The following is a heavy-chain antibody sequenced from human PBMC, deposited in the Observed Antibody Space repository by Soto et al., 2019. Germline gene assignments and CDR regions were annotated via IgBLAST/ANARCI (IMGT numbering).Heavy chain of an antibody. V-gene: IGHV1-18*01. CDR1: GYSFTSYG. Sequence: ASVRVSCKASGYSFTSYGISWVRQAPGQGLEWMGWISAYNGNTKYEQKLQGRVTMTTDTSTSTAYMELRSLRSDDTAVYYCARLEVDYYYGMDVWGQGTTVTVSS. CDR3: ARLEVDYYYGMDV. D-gene: IGHD1-1*01. CDR2: ISAYNGNT. J-gene: IGHJ6*02.